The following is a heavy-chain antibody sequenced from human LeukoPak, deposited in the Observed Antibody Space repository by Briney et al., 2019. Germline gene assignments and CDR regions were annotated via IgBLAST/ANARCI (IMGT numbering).Heavy chain of an antibody. CDR3: TTVYDSVAN. D-gene: IGHD5-12*01. CDR1: GFTFTNAW. Sequence: GGTLRLSCAASGFTFTNAWMDWVRQAPGKGLEWVGRIKSRPDGGTTDFAAPVKGRFTISRDDSKNTLYLHMNSLKTEDTAVYYCTTVYDSVANWGRGTLVTVSS. J-gene: IGHJ4*02. V-gene: IGHV3-15*01. CDR2: IKSRPDGGTT.